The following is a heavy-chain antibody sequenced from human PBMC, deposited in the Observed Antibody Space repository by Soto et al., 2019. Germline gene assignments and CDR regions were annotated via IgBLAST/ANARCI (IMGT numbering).Heavy chain of an antibody. CDR2: VDPTDSYS. J-gene: IGHJ6*02. Sequence: PGESLEISCKGSGYSFTSYWITWVRQMPGKGLDWLGRVDPTDSYSNYSPSFQGHVTISADKSISTAYLQWSSLKASDTAMYYCARDSECTSGNYFTYDTCAMDVWGQGTTVTVSS. CDR3: ARDSECTSGNYFTYDTCAMDV. CDR1: GYSFTSYW. V-gene: IGHV5-10-1*01. D-gene: IGHD3-10*01.